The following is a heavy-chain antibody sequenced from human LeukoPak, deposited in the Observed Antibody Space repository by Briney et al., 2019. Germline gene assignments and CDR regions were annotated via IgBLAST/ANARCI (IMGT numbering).Heavy chain of an antibody. D-gene: IGHD1-26*01. V-gene: IGHV3-23*01. J-gene: IGHJ4*02. Sequence: GGSLRLSCAAPGLTFSNYAMSWVRQARGEGLEWASIISGGGGLTYYADSVKGRFTISRDSAKNSLYLQMNSLSAEDTAVYYCAREVSGSSYFDYWGQGTQVTVSS. CDR1: GLTFSNYA. CDR2: ISGGGGLT. CDR3: AREVSGSSYFDY.